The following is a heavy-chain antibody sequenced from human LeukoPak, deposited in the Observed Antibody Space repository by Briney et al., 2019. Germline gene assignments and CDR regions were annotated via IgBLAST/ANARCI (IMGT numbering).Heavy chain of an antibody. CDR2: MYTGGTT. D-gene: IGHD3-16*01. V-gene: IGHV3-23*05. CDR1: GFTFSSYA. J-gene: IGHJ5*01. CDR3: AKDEATSGGGLAS. Sequence: GGSLRLSCAASGFTFSSYAMSWVRQAPGKGLEWVSAMYTGGTTYYADSVTGRFTVSRDTSRNTLFLHMNNLRAEDTAVYYCAKDEATSGGGLASWGQGTLVIVSS.